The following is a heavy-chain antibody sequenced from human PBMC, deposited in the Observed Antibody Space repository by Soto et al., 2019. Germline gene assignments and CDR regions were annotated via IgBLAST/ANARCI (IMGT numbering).Heavy chain of an antibody. Sequence: SGPTLVKPTQTLTLTCTFSGFSLTTSGVGVGWIRQPPGKALEWLAVIFWDDDKSYSPILESRLTITKDTSKNQVVLTLTNMDPVDTATYYCARKSGVQPIRAGWFDPWGQGTLVTVSS. V-gene: IGHV2-5*02. J-gene: IGHJ5*02. CDR2: IFWDDDK. D-gene: IGHD3-10*01. CDR1: GFSLTTSGVG. CDR3: ARKSGVQPIRAGWFDP.